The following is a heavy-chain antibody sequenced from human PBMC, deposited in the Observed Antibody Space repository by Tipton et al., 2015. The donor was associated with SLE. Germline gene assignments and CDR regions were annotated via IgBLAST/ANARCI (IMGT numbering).Heavy chain of an antibody. CDR2: IYYSGST. J-gene: IGHJ4*02. D-gene: IGHD6-6*01. CDR3: ARDLAARGGHYFDY. V-gene: IGHV4-61*08. CDR1: GGSISSGGYY. Sequence: TLSLTCTVSGGSISSGGYYWSWIRQHPGKGLEWIGYIYYSGSTNYNPSLKSRVTISVDTSKNQFSLKLSSVTAADTAVYYCARDLAARGGHYFDYWGQGTLVTVSS.